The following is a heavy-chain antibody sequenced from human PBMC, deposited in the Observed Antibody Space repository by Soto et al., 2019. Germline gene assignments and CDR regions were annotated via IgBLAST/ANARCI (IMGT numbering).Heavy chain of an antibody. CDR1: GYTFTNHF. Sequence: QVQLVQSGAEVKEPGASVKVSCKTSGYTFTNHFMHWVRQAPGQRPEWIGCINTGNGDTKYSQNFQGRLTFGRDTSASSAYMERSSLRYEDTAVYHCARDSNNNGWGSWTWGQGTLVTVSS. J-gene: IGHJ5*02. CDR2: INTGNGDT. D-gene: IGHD3-16*01. V-gene: IGHV1-3*04. CDR3: ARDSNNNGWGSWT.